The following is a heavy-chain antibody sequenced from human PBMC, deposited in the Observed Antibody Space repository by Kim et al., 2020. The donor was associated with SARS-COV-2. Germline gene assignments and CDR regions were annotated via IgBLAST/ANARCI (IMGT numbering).Heavy chain of an antibody. Sequence: SVKVSCKASGGTFSSYAISWVRQAPGQGLEWMGGIIPIFGTANYAQKFQGRVTITADESTSTAYMELSSLRSEDTAVYYCARPVGLTTYYYYYYGMDVWGQGTTVTVSS. V-gene: IGHV1-69*13. CDR2: IIPIFGTA. CDR1: GGTFSSYA. J-gene: IGHJ6*02. CDR3: ARPVGLTTYYYYYYGMDV. D-gene: IGHD4-17*01.